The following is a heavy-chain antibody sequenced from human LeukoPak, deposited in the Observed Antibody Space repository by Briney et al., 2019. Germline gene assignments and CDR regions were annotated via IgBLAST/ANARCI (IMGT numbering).Heavy chain of an antibody. Sequence: ASVKVSCKTSGYTFTNYYMHWVRQAPGQGLEWMGIILPSSGKTNYAQQLQGRVTMTTDTSTSTAYMELRSLRSDDTAVYYCVLGVSHPVVGTLIDYWGQGTLVTVSS. V-gene: IGHV1-46*01. CDR2: ILPSSGKT. CDR3: VLGVSHPVVGTLIDY. D-gene: IGHD2-2*01. CDR1: GYTFTNYY. J-gene: IGHJ4*02.